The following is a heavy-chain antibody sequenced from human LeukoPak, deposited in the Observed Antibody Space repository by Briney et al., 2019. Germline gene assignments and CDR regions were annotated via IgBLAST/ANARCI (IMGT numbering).Heavy chain of an antibody. CDR2: ISSSGSTI. Sequence: GGSLRLSCAASGFTFSDYYMSWIRQAPGKGLEWVSYISSSGSTIYYADSVKGRFTISRDNSKNTLYLQMNSLRAEDTAVYYCAKATNKWFGELYGWFDPWGQGTLVTVSS. D-gene: IGHD3-10*01. CDR1: GFTFSDYY. CDR3: AKATNKWFGELYGWFDP. V-gene: IGHV3-11*01. J-gene: IGHJ5*02.